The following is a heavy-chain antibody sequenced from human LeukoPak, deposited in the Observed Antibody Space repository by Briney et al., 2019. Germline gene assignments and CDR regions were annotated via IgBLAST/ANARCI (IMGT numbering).Heavy chain of an antibody. CDR3: ARGDYYGSGSYYSTPDNWFDP. J-gene: IGHJ5*02. CDR2: IYYSGST. V-gene: IGHV4-59*01. CDR1: GGSISSYY. Sequence: SETLSLTCTVSGGSISSYYWSWIRQPAGKGLEWIGYIYYSGSTNYNPSLKSRVTISVDTSKNQFSLKLSSVTAADTAVYYCARGDYYGSGSYYSTPDNWFDPWGQGTLVTVSS. D-gene: IGHD3-10*01.